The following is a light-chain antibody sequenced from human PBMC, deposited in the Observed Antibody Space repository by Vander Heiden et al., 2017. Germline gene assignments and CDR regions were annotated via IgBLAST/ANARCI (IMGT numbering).Light chain of an antibody. CDR1: QDISNY. Sequence: DIQMTQSPSSLSASVGDRVTITCQASQDISNYLNWYQQKPGKAPKLLIYDASNLETGVPSRFSGSRSGTDFTFTISSLQPEDIATYYCQQDYNLPFTFGPGTKVDIQ. V-gene: IGKV1-33*01. J-gene: IGKJ3*01. CDR3: QQDYNLPFT. CDR2: DAS.